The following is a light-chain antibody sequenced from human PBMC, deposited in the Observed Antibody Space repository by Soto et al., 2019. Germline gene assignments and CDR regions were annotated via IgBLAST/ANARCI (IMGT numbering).Light chain of an antibody. J-gene: IGKJ1*01. Sequence: DIQLTQSPSTLSASVGDRVTITCRASQNINTWLAWYQQKPGKATKLLIYDASTLESGVPSRFIGSGSGTEFTLTISSLQPNDFATYYCQQYDTFPGTFGQGTTVEIK. CDR2: DAS. CDR3: QQYDTFPGT. V-gene: IGKV1-5*01. CDR1: QNINTW.